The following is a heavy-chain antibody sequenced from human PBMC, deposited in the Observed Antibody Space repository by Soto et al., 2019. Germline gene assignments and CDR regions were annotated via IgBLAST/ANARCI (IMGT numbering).Heavy chain of an antibody. CDR3: ARDYRYYDFWSGYSASFDY. D-gene: IGHD3-3*01. CDR2: IWYDGSNK. V-gene: IGHV3-33*01. Sequence: GGSLRLSCAASGFTFSSYGMHWVRQAPGKGLAWVAVIWYDGSNKYYADSVKGRFTISRDNSKNTLYLQMNSLRAEDTAVYYCARDYRYYDFWSGYSASFDYWGQGTLVTVSS. CDR1: GFTFSSYG. J-gene: IGHJ4*02.